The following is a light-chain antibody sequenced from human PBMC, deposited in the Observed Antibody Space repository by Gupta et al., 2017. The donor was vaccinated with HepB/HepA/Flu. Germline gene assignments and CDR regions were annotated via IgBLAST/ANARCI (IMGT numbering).Light chain of an antibody. V-gene: IGLV3-9*01. Sequence: SYELTRPPSVSVAQGQAATITCGGSNIGSQNVHWYQQKPGQAPVLAIYRDRERYSGIPERFSGSKSGSTATLTIRRVQGGDEADYYCQQWDSATVVFGGGTKLTVL. CDR2: RDR. CDR3: QQWDSATVV. J-gene: IGLJ2*01. CDR1: NIGSQN.